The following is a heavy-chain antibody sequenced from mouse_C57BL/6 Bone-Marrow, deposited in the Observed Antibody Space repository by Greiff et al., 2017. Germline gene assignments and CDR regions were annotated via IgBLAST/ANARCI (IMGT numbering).Heavy chain of an antibody. D-gene: IGHD2-4*01. CDR2: IYPGNSDT. Sequence: VQLQQSGTVLARPGASVKMSCKTSGYTFTSYWMHWVKQRPGQGLEWIGAIYPGNSDTSYNQKFKGKAKLTAVTSASTAYMELSSLTNEDSAVYYCTRLYDYDGYYYAMDYWGQGTSVTVSS. J-gene: IGHJ4*01. V-gene: IGHV1-5*01. CDR3: TRLYDYDGYYYAMDY. CDR1: GYTFTSYW.